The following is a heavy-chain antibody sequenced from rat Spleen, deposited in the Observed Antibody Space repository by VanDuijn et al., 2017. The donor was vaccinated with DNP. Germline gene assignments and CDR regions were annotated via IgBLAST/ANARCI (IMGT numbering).Heavy chain of an antibody. Sequence: EVQLVESGGGLVQPGRSLKLSCAASGFTFSNYGMAWVCQAPTKGLEWVATISYNGGNPYYRDSVKGRFIISRNNARSTLYLQMDSLRSDDTATYYCAGRPPPTRGPFDYWGQGASVTVSS. CDR3: AGRPPPTRGPFDY. CDR1: GFTFSNYG. CDR2: ISYNGGNP. J-gene: IGHJ4*01. V-gene: IGHV5-29*01. D-gene: IGHD1-4*01.